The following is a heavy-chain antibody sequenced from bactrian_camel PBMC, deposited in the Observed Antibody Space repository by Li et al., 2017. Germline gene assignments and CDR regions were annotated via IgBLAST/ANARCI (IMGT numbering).Heavy chain of an antibody. V-gene: IGHV3S40*01. CDR2: IHRAGVNT. Sequence: VQLVESGGGLVQPGGSLRLSCAASGFTFSGYYMMSWVRQAPGKGLEWVSSIHRAGVNTYYSDSVKGRFTISRDNAKNTLCLQLNSLKTEDTAMYYCADSYYSDYVVPSRYNYWGQGTQVTVS. CDR3: ADSYYSDYVVPSRYNY. J-gene: IGHJ4*01. D-gene: IGHD4*01. CDR1: GFTFSGYY.